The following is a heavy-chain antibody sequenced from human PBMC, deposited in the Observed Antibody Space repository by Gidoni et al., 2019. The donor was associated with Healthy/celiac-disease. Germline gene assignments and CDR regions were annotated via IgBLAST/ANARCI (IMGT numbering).Heavy chain of an antibody. CDR1: GFTFSTYA. D-gene: IGHD4-17*01. CDR2: ISGSGGTT. J-gene: IGHJ4*02. V-gene: IGHV3-23*01. CDR3: AKDVLYGDYGDWYFDY. Sequence: LRLSCAASGFTFSTYAMSWVRQAPGTGLEWVSGISGSGGTTYYADSVQGRFTISRDNSKNTLYLQMNSLRAEDTAIYYCAKDVLYGDYGDWYFDYWGQGTLVTVSS.